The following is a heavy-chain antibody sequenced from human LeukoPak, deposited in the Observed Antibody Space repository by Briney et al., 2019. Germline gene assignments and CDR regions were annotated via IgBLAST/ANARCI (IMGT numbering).Heavy chain of an antibody. D-gene: IGHD5-18*01. J-gene: IGHJ4*02. Sequence: PSETLSLTCTVSGASITSDFWSWVRQPPGKGLEWIGYIYYRGTTNYNPSLNSRVTISLDTSRNQFSLKLSSVTAADTAVYYCAKWVPSVTGYSSDYWGQGSLVTVSS. CDR3: AKWVPSVTGYSSDY. CDR2: IYYRGTT. CDR1: GASITSDF. V-gene: IGHV4-59*12.